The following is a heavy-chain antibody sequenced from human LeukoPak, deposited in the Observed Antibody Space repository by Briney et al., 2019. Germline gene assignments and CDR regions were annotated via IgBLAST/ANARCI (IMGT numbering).Heavy chain of an antibody. V-gene: IGHV1-18*01. D-gene: IGHD5-18*01. CDR2: IIPIFGTA. CDR3: ARDRFLGRGYTYGLFDY. CDR1: GYSENFYG. J-gene: IGHJ4*02. Sequence: ASVKVSCKTSGYSENFYGITWVRQVAGQGLEWMGGIIPIFGTANYAQKFQDRVTMTTDTSTSTAYMELRSLRSDDTAVYYCARDRFLGRGYTYGLFDYWGQGTLVTVSS.